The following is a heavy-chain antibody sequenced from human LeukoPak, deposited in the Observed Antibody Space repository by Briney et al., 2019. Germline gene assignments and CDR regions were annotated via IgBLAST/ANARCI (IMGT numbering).Heavy chain of an antibody. J-gene: IGHJ3*02. CDR2: LSHSGSS. V-gene: IGHV4-59*02. Sequence: SETLSLTCTVSGGSVSSYYWSWIRRPPGRGLEWIAYLSHSGSSDSNPSLTSRVTTLVDTSKNQLSLKLTSVTAADTAVYYCARARYANAWYAFDIWGHGTMVTVSS. CDR3: ARARYANAWYAFDI. D-gene: IGHD2-2*01. CDR1: GGSVSSYY.